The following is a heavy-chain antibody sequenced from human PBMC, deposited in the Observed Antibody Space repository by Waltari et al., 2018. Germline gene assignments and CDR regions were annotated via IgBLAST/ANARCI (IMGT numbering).Heavy chain of an antibody. CDR2: IYSGGST. D-gene: IGHD1-26*01. V-gene: IGHV3-53*01. CDR3: AKVGALYYYGMDV. CDR1: GFTVRSNY. J-gene: IGHJ6*02. Sequence: EVQLVESGGGLIQPGGSLRLSCAASGFTVRSNYIRWVRQAPGKGLEWCSVIYSGGSTYYADSVKGRFTISRDNSKNTLYLQMNSLRAEDTAVYYCAKVGALYYYGMDVWGQGTTVTVSS.